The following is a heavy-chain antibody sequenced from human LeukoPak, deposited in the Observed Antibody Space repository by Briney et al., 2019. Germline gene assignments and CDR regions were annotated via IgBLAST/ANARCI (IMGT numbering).Heavy chain of an antibody. CDR3: ARHGGSGTFPLDN. J-gene: IGHJ4*02. CDR2: FAHDEQT. CDR1: GRSISGVS. Sequence: SETLSLTCSVSGRSISGVSWSWIRQTPGRGLEWLGYFAHDEQTSYNPSLRSRITVSADTSKNQISLKLRSVTAADTAIYYCARHGGSGTFPLDNWGQRILVTVSS. V-gene: IGHV4-59*08. D-gene: IGHD3-10*01.